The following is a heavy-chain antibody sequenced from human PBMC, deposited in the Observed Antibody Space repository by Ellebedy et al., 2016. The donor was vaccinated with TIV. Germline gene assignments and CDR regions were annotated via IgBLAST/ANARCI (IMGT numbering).Heavy chain of an antibody. V-gene: IGHV3-53*01. Sequence: GESLKISCAASGFTVSSNYMNWVRQAPGKGLEWVSVIYSGGDGGDTYYADSVEGRFIISRDTSKRTLSLQMNSLRAEDTAVYYCAKGRGGGSDSSAPRYYFDSWGLGTLVTVSS. J-gene: IGHJ4*02. D-gene: IGHD6-19*01. CDR2: IYSGGDGGDT. CDR1: GFTVSSNY. CDR3: AKGRGGGSDSSAPRYYFDS.